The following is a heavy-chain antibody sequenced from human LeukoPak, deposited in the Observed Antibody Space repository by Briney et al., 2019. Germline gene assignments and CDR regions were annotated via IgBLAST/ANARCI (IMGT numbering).Heavy chain of an antibody. D-gene: IGHD5-12*01. CDR2: MNPNNGKT. CDR1: EYTFTSFD. V-gene: IGHV1-8*01. CDR3: ARDRGYSGYEFDY. Sequence: ASVKVSCKASEYTFTSFDINWGRQATGQGLEWMGWMNPNNGKTGYAQKFQGRVTMTSNTSISTAYMELSSLRSEDTAVYYCARDRGYSGYEFDYWGQGTLVTVSS. J-gene: IGHJ4*02.